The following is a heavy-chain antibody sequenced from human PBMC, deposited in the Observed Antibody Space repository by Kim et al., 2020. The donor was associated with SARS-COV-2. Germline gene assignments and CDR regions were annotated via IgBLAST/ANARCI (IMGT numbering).Heavy chain of an antibody. CDR2: FDPEDGET. J-gene: IGHJ4*02. V-gene: IGHV1-24*01. D-gene: IGHD3-22*01. Sequence: ASVKVSCKVSGYTLTELSMHWVRQAPGKGLDWMGGFDPEDGETIYAQKFQGRVTMTEDTSTDTAYMDLSSLRSEDTAVYYCATLDSSGYYKEYYFDYWGQGTQVTVSS. CDR1: GYTLTELS. CDR3: ATLDSSGYYKEYYFDY.